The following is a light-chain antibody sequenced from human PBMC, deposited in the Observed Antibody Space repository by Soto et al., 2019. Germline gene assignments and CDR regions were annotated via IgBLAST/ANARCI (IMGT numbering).Light chain of an antibody. CDR3: QQYGSSLA. J-gene: IGKJ5*01. CDR2: GAS. V-gene: IGKV3-20*01. Sequence: ESVLTQSPGTLSLSPGERATLSCRAGQSITTNYLAWYQQRFGQAPRLLIHGASNRATGVPDRFSGSGSGTDFPPTISRLETPDSAVYYCQQYGSSLALGQGTRLEI. CDR1: QSITTNY.